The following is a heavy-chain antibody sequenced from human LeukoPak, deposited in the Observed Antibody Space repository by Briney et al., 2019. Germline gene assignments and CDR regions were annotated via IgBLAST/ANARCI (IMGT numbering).Heavy chain of an antibody. D-gene: IGHD1/OR15-1a*01. CDR3: TRGMRTTNYYYMDV. CDR2: INTDESSA. V-gene: IGHV3-74*01. CDR1: GFTFGSYW. J-gene: IGHJ6*03. Sequence: GGSLRLSCAASGFTFGSYWMHWVRQAPGKGLVWVSRINTDESSAIYADSVKGRFTISRDNAKNTLYLQMNSLRADDTAVYYCTRGMRTTNYYYMDVWGKGTTITVSS.